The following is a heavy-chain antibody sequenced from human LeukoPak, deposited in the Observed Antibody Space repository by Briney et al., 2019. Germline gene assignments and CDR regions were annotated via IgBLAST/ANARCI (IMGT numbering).Heavy chain of an antibody. CDR3: ASPPYDFWSGPSSENMGYFVY. J-gene: IGHJ4*02. D-gene: IGHD3-3*01. Sequence: SVKVSCKASGGTFSSYAISWVRQAPGQGLEWMGGIIPIFGTANYAQKFQGRVTITADESTSTAYMELSSLRSEDTAVYYCASPPYDFWSGPSSENMGYFVYLGQGTLVTVSS. CDR1: GGTFSSYA. V-gene: IGHV1-69*13. CDR2: IIPIFGTA.